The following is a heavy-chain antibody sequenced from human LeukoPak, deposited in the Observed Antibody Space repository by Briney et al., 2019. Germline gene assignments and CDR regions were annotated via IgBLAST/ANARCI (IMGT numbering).Heavy chain of an antibody. J-gene: IGHJ5*02. D-gene: IGHD4-17*01. CDR3: ARDGTVNWFDP. CDR1: GGSISSGSYY. V-gene: IGHV4-61*02. CDR2: IYTNGST. Sequence: TASQTLSLTCTVSGGSISSGSYYWSWIRQPAGKGLEWIGRIYTNGSTNYNPSLKSRVTISVDTSKNQFSLKLSSVTAADTAVYYCARDGTVNWFDPWGQGTLVTVSS.